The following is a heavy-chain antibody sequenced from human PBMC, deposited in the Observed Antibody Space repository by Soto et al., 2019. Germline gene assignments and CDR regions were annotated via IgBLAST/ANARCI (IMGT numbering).Heavy chain of an antibody. J-gene: IGHJ4*01. CDR2: INPKSGGT. CDR1: GYTFTDYH. D-gene: IGHD3-22*01. CDR3: ARETYYSDTSGYYFQWFDY. V-gene: IGHV1-2*04. Sequence: ASVKVSCKASGYTFTDYHIHWVRQAPGQGLEWMGWINPKSGGTKYAQKFQGWVTMTRDTSISTVYMECSRLRSADTGVYFCARETYYSDTSGYYFQWFDYWG.